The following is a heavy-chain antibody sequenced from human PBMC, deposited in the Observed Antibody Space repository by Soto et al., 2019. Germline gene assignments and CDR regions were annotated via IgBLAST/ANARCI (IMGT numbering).Heavy chain of an antibody. CDR3: ARRERAAGTDWWFDP. Sequence: SETLSPTCPVSGGSISRSSFPWGWVRQPPGKGLEWIGSIYYSGSTYYSPSLKSRVTISVDTSKNQFSLKLSSVTAADTAVYYCARRERAAGTDWWFDPWGQGTLVTVSS. V-gene: IGHV4-39*01. CDR2: IYYSGST. D-gene: IGHD6-13*01. J-gene: IGHJ5*02. CDR1: GGSISRSSFP.